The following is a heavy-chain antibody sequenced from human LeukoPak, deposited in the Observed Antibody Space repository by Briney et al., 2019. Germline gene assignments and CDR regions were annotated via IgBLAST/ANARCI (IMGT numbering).Heavy chain of an antibody. CDR3: ARVIYSGWQGELSD. CDR1: GFTFSRYW. D-gene: IGHD6-19*01. J-gene: IGHJ4*02. Sequence: PGGSLRLSCAASGFTFSRYWMHWVRQAPGKGLVWVSRINSDGSGTMYADSVKGRFTISRDNAKNTLYLQMNSLRAEDTAVYYCARVIYSGWQGELSDWGQGTLVTVSS. CDR2: INSDGSGT. V-gene: IGHV3-74*03.